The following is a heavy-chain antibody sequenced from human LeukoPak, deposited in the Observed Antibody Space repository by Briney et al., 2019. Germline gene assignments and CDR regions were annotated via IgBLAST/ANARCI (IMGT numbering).Heavy chain of an antibody. CDR1: GGSISNYY. J-gene: IGHJ5*02. D-gene: IGHD5-12*01. Sequence: SETLYLTCTVSGGSISNYYWSRIRQPPGKGLEWIGYIYYSGSTNYNPSLKSRVTISVDTSKNQFSLKLSSVTAADTAVYYCARDRGGRGYDLRWFDPWGQGTLVTVSS. CDR3: ARDRGGRGYDLRWFDP. CDR2: IYYSGST. V-gene: IGHV4-59*01.